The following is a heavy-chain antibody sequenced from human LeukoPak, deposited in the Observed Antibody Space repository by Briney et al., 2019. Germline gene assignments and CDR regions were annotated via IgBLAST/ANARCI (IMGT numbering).Heavy chain of an antibody. CDR1: GGSVRTDY. V-gene: IGHV4-59*02. J-gene: IGHJ4*02. CDR3: ARGSGDAYNFDY. CDR2: LSYNVSS. Sequence: SETLSLTCSVSGGSVRTDYWSWIRQPPGKGLEWIGYLSYNVSSNYNRTLKSRVIISVDTSKNQFSLKLSSVTAADTAVYYCARGSGDAYNFDYWGQGILVTVSS. D-gene: IGHD5-24*01.